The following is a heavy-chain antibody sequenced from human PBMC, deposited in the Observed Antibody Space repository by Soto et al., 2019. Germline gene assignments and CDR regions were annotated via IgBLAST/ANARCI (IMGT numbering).Heavy chain of an antibody. CDR2: ISANNDDT. J-gene: IGHJ4*02. D-gene: IGHD1-1*01. V-gene: IGHV1-18*01. Sequence: GALVKVSCKTSGFRFTNYGFSWVRQAPGQGLEWMGWISANNDDTHYAQKFQGRVTMTTDTGTGTAYMELRSLRSDDTAMYYCARKGTGHPFDYWGQGTLVTVSS. CDR3: ARKGTGHPFDY. CDR1: GFRFTNYG.